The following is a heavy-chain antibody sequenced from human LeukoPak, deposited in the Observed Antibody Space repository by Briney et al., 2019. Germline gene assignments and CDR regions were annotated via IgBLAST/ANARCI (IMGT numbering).Heavy chain of an antibody. CDR1: GYSISSGYY. V-gene: IGHV4-38-2*02. Sequence: SETLSLTCTVSGYSISSGYYWGWIRQPPGKGLEWIGSIYHSGSTYYDPSLKSRVTISVDTSKNQFSLKLSSVTAADTAVYYCARRPYGSGWHYYYGMDVWGQGTTVTVSS. J-gene: IGHJ6*02. CDR3: ARRPYGSGWHYYYGMDV. D-gene: IGHD3-10*01. CDR2: IYHSGST.